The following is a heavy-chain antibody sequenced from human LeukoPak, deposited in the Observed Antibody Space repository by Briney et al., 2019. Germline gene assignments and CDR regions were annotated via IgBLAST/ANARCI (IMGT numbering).Heavy chain of an antibody. CDR2: IYYSGYT. V-gene: IGHV4-59*01. D-gene: IGHD3-9*01. CDR3: AKDLGMYYDILIGDRYLHY. Sequence: SETLSLTCTVSGGSISSYYWSWIRQPPGKGLEWIGFIYYSGYTKYNPSLKSRVTISVDTSKNQFSLKLTSVTTADTAVYYCAKDLGMYYDILIGDRYLHYWGQGTLVTVSS. CDR1: GGSISSYY. J-gene: IGHJ4*02.